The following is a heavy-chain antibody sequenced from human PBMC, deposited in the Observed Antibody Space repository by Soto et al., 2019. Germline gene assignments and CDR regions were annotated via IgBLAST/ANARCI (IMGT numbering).Heavy chain of an antibody. V-gene: IGHV4-59*01. Sequence: SETLSLTCTVSGGSISSYYWSWIRQPPGKGLEWIGYIYYSGSNNYNPSLKSRVTISVDKSKNQFSLKLSSVTAADTAVYYCARRGARSRYCSGGSCYYYFDYWGQGTLVTVSS. CDR3: ARRGARSRYCSGGSCYYYFDY. CDR2: IYYSGSN. CDR1: GGSISSYY. J-gene: IGHJ4*02. D-gene: IGHD2-15*01.